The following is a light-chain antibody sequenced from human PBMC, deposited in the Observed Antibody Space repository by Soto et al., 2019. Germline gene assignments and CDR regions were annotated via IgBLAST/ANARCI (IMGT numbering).Light chain of an antibody. J-gene: IGKJ1*01. Sequence: ENVLTQSPDTLSLSPGEEATLSCRASQSVSNNYLAWYQQIPGQPPRLLIYGASSRATGIPDRFSGRGSGTDFTLTISRLEPEDFSVYYCQQYAIFPRTFGQGTKVEIK. CDR2: GAS. CDR3: QQYAIFPRT. CDR1: QSVSNNY. V-gene: IGKV3-20*01.